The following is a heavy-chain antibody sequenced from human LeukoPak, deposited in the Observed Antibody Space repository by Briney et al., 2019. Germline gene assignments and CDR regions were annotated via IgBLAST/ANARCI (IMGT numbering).Heavy chain of an antibody. J-gene: IGHJ5*02. V-gene: IGHV4-59*08. CDR1: GASISSYY. CDR3: ARQTNWFDV. CDR2: IFNSGDT. Sequence: SETLSLTCTVSGASISSYYWSWVRQPPGKGLEWIGYIFNSGDTSYNPSLESRVTISLGTSNNQFSLKLSSVTAADTAVYYCARQTNWFDVWGQGILVTVSS.